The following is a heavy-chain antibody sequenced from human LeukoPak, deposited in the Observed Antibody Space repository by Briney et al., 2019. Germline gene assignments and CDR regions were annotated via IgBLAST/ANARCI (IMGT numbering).Heavy chain of an antibody. J-gene: IGHJ6*02. V-gene: IGHV3-11*01. CDR3: ARGHYGLDV. CDR1: GFTFSDWY. Sequence: GGSLRLSRAASGFTFSDWYMSWIRQAPGKALEWVSYISQSGDTIYYADSVKGRFTISRDNAKNSLYLQMNSLRAEDTAVYYCARGHYGLDVWGQGTTATVSS. CDR2: ISQSGDTI.